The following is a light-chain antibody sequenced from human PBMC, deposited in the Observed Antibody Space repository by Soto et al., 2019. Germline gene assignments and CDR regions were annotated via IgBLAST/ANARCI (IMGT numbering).Light chain of an antibody. J-gene: IGKJ1*01. CDR3: LWYGRSPGWT. V-gene: IGKV3-20*01. CDR2: ATS. Sequence: EVVLTQSPGALSLSPGERAALSCRASQSVDSNFLAWYQQRPGQAPRLLIYATSSRATGIPARFSGSGSGTDFTLTISRLEPEDFAVYYCLWYGRSPGWTFGQGTRVEIK. CDR1: QSVDSNF.